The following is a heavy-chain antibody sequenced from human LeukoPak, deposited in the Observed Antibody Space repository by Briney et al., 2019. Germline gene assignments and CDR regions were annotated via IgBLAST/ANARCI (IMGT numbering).Heavy chain of an antibody. Sequence: GGSLRLSCAASGFTFDDYAMHWVRQAPGKGLEWVSSISANGGSTYYADSVKGRLTISRADSKSTVYLQMNSLRAEDTALYYCARDHRVAAAFDYWGQGALVTVSS. D-gene: IGHD2-2*01. V-gene: IGHV3-23*01. CDR3: ARDHRVAAAFDY. CDR1: GFTFDDYA. CDR2: ISANGGST. J-gene: IGHJ4*02.